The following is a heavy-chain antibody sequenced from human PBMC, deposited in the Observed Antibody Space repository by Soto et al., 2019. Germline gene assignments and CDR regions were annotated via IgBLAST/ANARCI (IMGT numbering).Heavy chain of an antibody. D-gene: IGHD6-19*01. Sequence: QVHLLESGGGVVQPGRSLRLSCAASGFAFSNYGMHWVRQAPGKGLEWVALIWYNGNKKYYADSVKGRFNISRDNSKNTLSLHMSSLRADDTAVYFCARDFTPYSSAWFPFDLWGQGTLVTVSS. V-gene: IGHV3-33*01. CDR3: ARDFTPYSSAWFPFDL. J-gene: IGHJ4*02. CDR1: GFAFSNYG. CDR2: IWYNGNKK.